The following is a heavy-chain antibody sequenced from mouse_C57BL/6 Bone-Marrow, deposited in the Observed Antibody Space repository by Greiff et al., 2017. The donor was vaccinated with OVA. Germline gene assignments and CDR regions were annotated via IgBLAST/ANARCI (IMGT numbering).Heavy chain of an antibody. V-gene: IGHV3-6*01. D-gene: IGHD1-1*01. J-gene: IGHJ4*01. CDR2: ISYDGSN. Sequence: EVKLEESGPGLVKPSQSLSLTCSVTGYSITSGYYWNWIRQFPGNKLEWMGYISYDGSNNYNPSLKNRISITRDTSKNQFFLKLNSVTTEDTATYYCARAGYYGSSLYYYAMDYWGQGTSVTVSS. CDR1: GYSITSGYY. CDR3: ARAGYYGSSLYYYAMDY.